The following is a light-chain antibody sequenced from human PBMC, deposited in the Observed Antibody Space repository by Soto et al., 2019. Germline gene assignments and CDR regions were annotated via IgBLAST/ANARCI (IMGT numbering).Light chain of an antibody. CDR2: DAT. Sequence: EVVLTQSPATLSLSPGERATLSCRASESIGNYLAWYQQKLGQAPKLLIYDATHRAIGIPGRFSGDGSGTDFTLTISILETEDFAVYCCQWRSDWPPRLTFGGETKVEIK. V-gene: IGKV3-11*01. CDR3: QWRSDWPPRLT. J-gene: IGKJ4*01. CDR1: ESIGNY.